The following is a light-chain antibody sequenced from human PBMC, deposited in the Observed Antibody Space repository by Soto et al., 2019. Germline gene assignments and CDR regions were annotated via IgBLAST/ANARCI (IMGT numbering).Light chain of an antibody. CDR1: STDVGRYNY. V-gene: IGLV2-14*01. Sequence: QSLLTQPASVTESPGQPITISCTGTSTDVGRYNYVSWYQQHPGKAPKLMIHDVANRPSGVSNRFSGSKSGITASLTISGLQAEDEADYYCSSYTTSSTYVFGTGTKVTVL. CDR2: DVA. J-gene: IGLJ1*01. CDR3: SSYTTSSTYV.